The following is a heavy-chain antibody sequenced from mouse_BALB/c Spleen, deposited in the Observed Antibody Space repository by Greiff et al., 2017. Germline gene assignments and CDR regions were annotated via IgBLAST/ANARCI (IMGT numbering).Heavy chain of an antibody. Sequence: EVMLVESGGGLVQPGGSLRLSCATSGFTFTDYYMSWVRQPPGKALEWLGFIRNKANGYTTEYSASVKGRFTISRDNSHSILYLQMNTLRAEDSATYYCARDYYGSSYWYFDVWGAGTTVTVSS. D-gene: IGHD1-1*01. CDR3: ARDYYGSSYWYFDV. CDR2: IRNKANGYTT. V-gene: IGHV7-3*02. J-gene: IGHJ1*01. CDR1: GFTFTDYY.